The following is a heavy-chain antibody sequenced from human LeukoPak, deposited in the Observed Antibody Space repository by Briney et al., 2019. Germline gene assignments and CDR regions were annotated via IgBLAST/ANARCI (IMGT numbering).Heavy chain of an antibody. CDR1: GGSISSSSYY. J-gene: IGHJ4*02. CDR2: IYYSGST. CDR3: ARGSITMVRGVIIGREFDY. Sequence: SETLSLTCTVSGGSISSSSYYWGWIRQPPGKGLEWIGSIYYSGSTYYNPSLKSRVTISVDTSKNQFSLKLSSVTAADTAVYYCARGSITMVRGVIIGREFDYWGQGTLVTVSS. D-gene: IGHD3-10*01. V-gene: IGHV4-39*07.